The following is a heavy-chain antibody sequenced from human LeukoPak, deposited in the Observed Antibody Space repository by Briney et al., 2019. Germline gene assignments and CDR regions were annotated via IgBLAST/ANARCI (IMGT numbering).Heavy chain of an antibody. D-gene: IGHD6-13*01. J-gene: IGHJ2*01. CDR2: IYTSGST. V-gene: IGHV4-4*07. Sequence: SETLSLTCTVCGGLISSYYWSWIGQPAARGLEGIGRIYTSGSTNYNPSLMSRVPMSVDTSKNQCSLKLSSVTAADTAVYYCARVSSSWYQDWYFDLWGRGTLVTVSS. CDR1: GGLISSYY. CDR3: ARVSSSWYQDWYFDL.